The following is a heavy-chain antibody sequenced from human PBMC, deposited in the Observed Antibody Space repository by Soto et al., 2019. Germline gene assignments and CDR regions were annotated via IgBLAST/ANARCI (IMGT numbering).Heavy chain of an antibody. CDR3: ASDRATRAFDI. J-gene: IGHJ3*02. CDR1: GFTFSSYA. V-gene: IGHV3-30-3*01. CDR2: ISYDGSNK. Sequence: QVQLVESGGGVVQPGRSLRLSCAASGFTFSSYAMHWVRQAPGKGLEWVAVISYDGSNKYYADSVKRRVTISRHNSKNTLYLHMNSLSAEDTAVYYCASDRATRAFDIWGQGTMVTVSS.